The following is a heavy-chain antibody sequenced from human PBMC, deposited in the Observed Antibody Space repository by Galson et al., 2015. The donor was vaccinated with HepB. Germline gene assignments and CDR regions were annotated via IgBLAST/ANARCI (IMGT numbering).Heavy chain of an antibody. CDR3: TRDRRKFGNTWFPGGDF. CDR2: VSFHGSNQ. CDR1: GFTFSDYA. V-gene: IGHV3-30*14. Sequence: SLRLSCAASGFTFSDYAMHWVRQAPGKGLDWVGVVSFHGSNQYYADSVKGRFTVSRDDSKSTLYLQMNSLTTEDTGLYFCTRDRRKFGNTWFPGGDFWGQGTLVTVSS. D-gene: IGHD6-13*01. J-gene: IGHJ4*02.